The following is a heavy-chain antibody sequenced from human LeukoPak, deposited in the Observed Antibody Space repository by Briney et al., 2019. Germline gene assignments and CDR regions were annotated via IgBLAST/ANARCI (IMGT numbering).Heavy chain of an antibody. V-gene: IGHV3-23*01. J-gene: IGHJ4*02. CDR2: ISGSGGST. Sequence: GGSLRLSCAASGFTFSSYAMSWVRQAPGKGLEWVAAISGSGGSTYYADSVKGRFTISRDNSKNTLYLQLNSLRAEDTAVYYCAKDNPRSVGALDYWGQGTLVTVSS. D-gene: IGHD1-26*01. CDR1: GFTFSSYA. CDR3: AKDNPRSVGALDY.